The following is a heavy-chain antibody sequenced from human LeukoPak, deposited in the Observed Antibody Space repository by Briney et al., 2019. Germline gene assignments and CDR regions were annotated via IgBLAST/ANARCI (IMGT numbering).Heavy chain of an antibody. CDR3: ARTLTTVVTTDAFDI. J-gene: IGHJ3*02. D-gene: IGHD4-23*01. CDR2: ISSSSSYI. CDR1: GFTFSSYS. Sequence: GGSLRLSCAASGFTFSSYSMNWVRQAPGKGLEWVSSISSSSSYIYYADSVKGRFTISRDNAKDSLYLQMNSLRAEDTAVYYCARTLTTVVTTDAFDIWGQGTMVTVSS. V-gene: IGHV3-21*01.